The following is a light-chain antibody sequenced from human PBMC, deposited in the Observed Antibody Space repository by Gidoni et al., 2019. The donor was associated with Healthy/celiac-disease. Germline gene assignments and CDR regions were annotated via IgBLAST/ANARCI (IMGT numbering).Light chain of an antibody. Sequence: IVMTQSPATLSVSPGERATLSCRASQSVSSNLAWYQQKPGQAPRLLIYGASTRAPGIPARFSGSGSGTEFTLTISSLQSEDFAVYYCQQYNNWPPRKFGQXTKVEIK. CDR2: GAS. CDR3: QQYNNWPPRK. J-gene: IGKJ1*01. CDR1: QSVSSN. V-gene: IGKV3-15*01.